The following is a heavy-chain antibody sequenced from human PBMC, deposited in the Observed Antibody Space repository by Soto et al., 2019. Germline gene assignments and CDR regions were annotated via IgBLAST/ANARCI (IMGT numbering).Heavy chain of an antibody. CDR2: VSGNGLST. CDR1: GFTFSSYA. Sequence: GGSLRLSCAASGFTFSSYALSWVRQAPGKGLQCVSTVSGNGLSTYYADSVKGRFTISRDNSRNTLYLQMNSLRAEDTAVHYCAKVQGSGSGLYYFYYYGMDVWGQGTTVTVSS. J-gene: IGHJ6*02. D-gene: IGHD3-10*01. V-gene: IGHV3-23*01. CDR3: AKVQGSGSGLYYFYYYGMDV.